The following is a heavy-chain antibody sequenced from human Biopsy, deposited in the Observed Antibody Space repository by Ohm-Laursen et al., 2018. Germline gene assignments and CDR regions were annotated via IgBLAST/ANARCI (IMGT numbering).Heavy chain of an antibody. CDR3: ARELGDFWGGRQFDF. J-gene: IGHJ5*01. CDR2: IDPKSGGT. Sequence: SVKVSCKTSGYTFTDYFVHWVRQAPGQGLEWMGWIDPKSGGTNYAQKFQGRVTMTRDTSISTTYMELRGLTSDDTAVFYCARELGDFWGGRQFDFWGQGTLVTVSS. V-gene: IGHV1-2*02. CDR1: GYTFTDYF. D-gene: IGHD3-3*01.